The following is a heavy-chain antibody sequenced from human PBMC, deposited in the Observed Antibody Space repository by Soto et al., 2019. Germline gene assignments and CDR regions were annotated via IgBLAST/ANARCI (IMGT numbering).Heavy chain of an antibody. Sequence: GASVKVSCKASGGTFSSYAISWVRQAPGQGLEWMGGIIPIFGTANYAQKFQGRVTITADESTSTAYMELSSLRSEDTAVYYCARGSGYSYGFFSGSAKPYGMDVWGQGTTVTVSS. J-gene: IGHJ6*02. CDR2: IIPIFGTA. V-gene: IGHV1-69*13. D-gene: IGHD5-18*01. CDR1: GGTFSSYA. CDR3: ARGSGYSYGFFSGSAKPYGMDV.